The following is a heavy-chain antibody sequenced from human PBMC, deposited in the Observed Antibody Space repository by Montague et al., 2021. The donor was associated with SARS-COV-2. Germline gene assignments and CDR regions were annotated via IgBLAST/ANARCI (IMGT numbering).Heavy chain of an antibody. D-gene: IGHD3-3*01. J-gene: IGHJ4*02. V-gene: IGHV4-59*08. CDR1: GVSISTDY. CDR2: ITYSGAT. CDR3: ARADFWSGYLYFDY. Sequence: SETLSLTCTVSGVSISTDYWTWIRQPPGKGLEWIGYITYSGATNYNPSLTSRVTISVDTSKNQFSLKLSSVTAADTAVYYCARADFWSGYLYFDYWGQGTLVTVSS.